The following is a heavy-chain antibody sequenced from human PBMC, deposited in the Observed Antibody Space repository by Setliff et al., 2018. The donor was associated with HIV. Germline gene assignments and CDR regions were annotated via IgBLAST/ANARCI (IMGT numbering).Heavy chain of an antibody. D-gene: IGHD6-19*01. CDR2: IKSKSDDGTT. Sequence: GSLRLSCAASGFTFSNAWMSWVRQAPGKGLEWVGRIKSKSDDGTTDYAAPVKGRFAISRDDAKGIAYLQLNSLKTEDAGVYYCTSQGGYTSGWYAVDYWGPGTLVTVSS. V-gene: IGHV3-15*01. J-gene: IGHJ4*02. CDR3: TSQGGYTSGWYAVDY. CDR1: GFTFSNAW.